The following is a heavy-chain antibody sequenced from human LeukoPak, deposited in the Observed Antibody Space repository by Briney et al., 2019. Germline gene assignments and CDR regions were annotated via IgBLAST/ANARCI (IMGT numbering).Heavy chain of an antibody. CDR2: ISNSSSYT. CDR3: ARATRETPQSDAFDI. D-gene: IGHD5-24*01. J-gene: IGHJ3*02. CDR1: GFTFSDYY. Sequence: GGSLGLSCAASGFTFSDYYMSWIRQAPGKGLEWVSYISNSSSYTNYADSVKGRFTISRDNAKNSLYLQMNSLRAEDTAVYYYARATRETPQSDAFDIWGQGTMVTVSS. V-gene: IGHV3-11*06.